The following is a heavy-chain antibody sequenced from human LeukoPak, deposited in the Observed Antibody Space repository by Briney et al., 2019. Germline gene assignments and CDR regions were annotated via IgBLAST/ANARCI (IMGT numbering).Heavy chain of an antibody. V-gene: IGHV3-33*01. Sequence: GGSLRLSCAASGFTFSSYGMHWVRQAPGKGLEWVAVIWYDGSNKYYADSVKGRFTISRDNPKNTLYLQMNSLRDEDTAVYYCARAGYCSGGSCYGKDYWGQGALVTV. CDR1: GFTFSSYG. D-gene: IGHD2-15*01. J-gene: IGHJ4*02. CDR2: IWYDGSNK. CDR3: ARAGYCSGGSCYGKDY.